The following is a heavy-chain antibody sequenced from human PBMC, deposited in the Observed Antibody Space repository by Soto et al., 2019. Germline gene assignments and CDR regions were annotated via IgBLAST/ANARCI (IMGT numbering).Heavy chain of an antibody. V-gene: IGHV1-69*13. J-gene: IGHJ5*02. CDR3: ARDPNRHYDCWSGHPGNNWFDP. D-gene: IGHD3-3*01. CDR1: GGTFSSYA. Sequence: SVKVSCKASGGTFSSYAISWVRQAPGQGLEWMGGIIPIFGTANYAQKFQGRVTITADESTSTAYMELSSLRSEDTAVYYCARDPNRHYDCWSGHPGNNWFDPWGQGTLVTVSS. CDR2: IIPIFGTA.